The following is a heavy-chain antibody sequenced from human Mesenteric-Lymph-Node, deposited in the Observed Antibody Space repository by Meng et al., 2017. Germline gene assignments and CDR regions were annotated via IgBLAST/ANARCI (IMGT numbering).Heavy chain of an antibody. D-gene: IGHD3-22*01. CDR1: GFSLSTSGVG. J-gene: IGHJ3*02. V-gene: IGHV2-5*02. Sequence: SGPTLVKPTQTLTLTCTFSGFSLSTSGVGVGWIRQPPGKALEWLALIYSDDDKRYSPSLKSRLTITKDPSKNQVVLTMTNMDPVDTATYYCAHSANFNYYDSNYAFDIWGQGTMVTVSS. CDR3: AHSANFNYYDSNYAFDI. CDR2: IYSDDDK.